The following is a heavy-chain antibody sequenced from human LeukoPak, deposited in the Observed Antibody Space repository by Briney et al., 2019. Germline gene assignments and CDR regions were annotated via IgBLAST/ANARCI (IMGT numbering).Heavy chain of an antibody. J-gene: IGHJ3*02. Sequence: ASVRVSCKPSGYTFSTYGISWVRQAPGQGLEWMGRIIPILGIANYAQKFQGRVTITADKSTSTAYMELSSLRSEDTAVYYCARVLSGNDAFDTWGQGTMVTVSS. V-gene: IGHV1-69*04. CDR1: GYTFSTYG. CDR3: ARVLSGNDAFDT. D-gene: IGHD3-3*01. CDR2: IIPILGIA.